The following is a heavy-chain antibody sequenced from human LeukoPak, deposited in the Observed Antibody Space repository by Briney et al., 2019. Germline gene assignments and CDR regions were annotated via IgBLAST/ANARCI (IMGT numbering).Heavy chain of an antibody. CDR1: EFSVSSNY. CDR2: IYSGDAT. Sequence: GSLRLSCAVSEFSVSSNYMNWVRQAPGKGLEWYSVIYSGDATCYPGSVRGRFTNSRYNAKNMVSLQKTSLGAEDTAVYYCARGRFSGPDDYWGQGTLVTVSS. CDR3: ARGRFSGPDDY. J-gene: IGHJ4*02. D-gene: IGHD6-19*01. V-gene: IGHV3-53*01.